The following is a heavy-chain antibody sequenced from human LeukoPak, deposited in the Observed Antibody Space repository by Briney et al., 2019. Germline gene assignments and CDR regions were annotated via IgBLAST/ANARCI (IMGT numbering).Heavy chain of an antibody. CDR1: GGSISSGGYY. Sequence: PSQTLSLTCTVSGGSISSGGYYWSWIRQLPGKGLEWIGYIYYSETTSYNPSLKSRLTISLDTSENQFSLKLSSVTAADTAVYYCARGSTGDRSNNWGQGTLVTVSS. V-gene: IGHV4-31*03. J-gene: IGHJ4*02. CDR2: IYYSETT. D-gene: IGHD7-27*01. CDR3: ARGSTGDRSNN.